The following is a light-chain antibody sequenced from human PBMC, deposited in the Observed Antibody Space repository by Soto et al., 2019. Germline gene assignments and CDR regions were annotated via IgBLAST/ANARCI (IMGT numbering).Light chain of an antibody. CDR2: KAS. J-gene: IGKJ1*01. CDR3: QHYNTYPWT. Sequence: DIQMTQSPATLPASLGDRVTVTCRASQSISSWLAWYQQKPGKAPKLLIYKASALQSGVPSRFRGSGSGTGFTLTISSLEPEDFATYYCQHYNTYPWTFGQGTKVDIK. V-gene: IGKV1-5*03. CDR1: QSISSW.